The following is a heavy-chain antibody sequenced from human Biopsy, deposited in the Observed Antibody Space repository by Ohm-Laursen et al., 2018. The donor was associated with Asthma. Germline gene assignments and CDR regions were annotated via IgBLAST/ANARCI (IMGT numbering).Heavy chain of an antibody. J-gene: IGHJ5*02. V-gene: IGHV1-2*06. D-gene: IGHD6-13*01. CDR1: GYTFIGCH. Sequence: GASVKVSCKASGYTFIGCHIHWMRQAPGQGLEWMGRINPNSGGTNYAQKFQGRVTMTRDTSISTAYMEVSRLRSDDTAVYYCARGLKSAGDRWFDPWGQGTLVTVSS. CDR3: ARGLKSAGDRWFDP. CDR2: INPNSGGT.